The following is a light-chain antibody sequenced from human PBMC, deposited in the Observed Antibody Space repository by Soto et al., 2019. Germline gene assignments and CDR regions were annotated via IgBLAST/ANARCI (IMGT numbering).Light chain of an antibody. Sequence: EIVLTQSPGSLSLSPGQRATLSCRASQSVDTTFFAWYQKKPGQAPRLLIYGASKRATGIPDRFSGSGSGTDVTLISSRLEPEDFAVYYCQQYMSSVTFGQGTKVEIK. J-gene: IGKJ1*01. CDR1: QSVDTTF. V-gene: IGKV3-20*01. CDR3: QQYMSSVT. CDR2: GAS.